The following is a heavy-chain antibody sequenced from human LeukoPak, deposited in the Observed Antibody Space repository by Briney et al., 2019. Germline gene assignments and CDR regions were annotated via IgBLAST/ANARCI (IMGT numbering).Heavy chain of an antibody. Sequence: SETLSLTCTVSRGSIGLYYWSWIRQPPGKGLEWIGYFYDTRSPKYNPSLERRVTISVDMSRNQFSLNLTSVTAADTAVYYCARGRGSLTYWGQGTLATVSS. CDR1: RGSIGLYY. J-gene: IGHJ4*02. V-gene: IGHV4-59*01. CDR3: ARGRGSLTY. CDR2: FYDTRSP. D-gene: IGHD3-10*01.